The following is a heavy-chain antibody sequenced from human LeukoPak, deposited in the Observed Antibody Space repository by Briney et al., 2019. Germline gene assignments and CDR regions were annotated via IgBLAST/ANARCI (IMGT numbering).Heavy chain of an antibody. CDR1: GFTFDDYA. CDR3: AKDSAALPLGGFDY. J-gene: IGHJ4*02. Sequence: GGSLRLSCAASGFTFDDYAMHWVRQAPGKGLEWVSGISWNSCSIGYADSVKGRFTTSRDNAKNSLYLQMNSLRAEDTALYYCAKDSAALPLGGFDYWGQGTLVTVSS. CDR2: ISWNSCSI. V-gene: IGHV3-9*01. D-gene: IGHD6-6*01.